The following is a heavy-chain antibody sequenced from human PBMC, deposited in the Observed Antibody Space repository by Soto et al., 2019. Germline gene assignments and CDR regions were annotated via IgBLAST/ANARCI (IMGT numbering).Heavy chain of an antibody. V-gene: IGHV1-18*01. Sequence: QVQLVQSGAEVKKPGASVKVSCKASGYTFASYAISWMRQAPGQGLEWMGWISAYNGNTNYAKKLQCSVTMATGTSTSTAYMELRSRRSDDTAVYYCAREPPRPDYWGQGTLVTVSS. CDR2: ISAYNGNT. D-gene: IGHD1-1*01. J-gene: IGHJ4*02. CDR3: AREPPRPDY. CDR1: GYTFASYA.